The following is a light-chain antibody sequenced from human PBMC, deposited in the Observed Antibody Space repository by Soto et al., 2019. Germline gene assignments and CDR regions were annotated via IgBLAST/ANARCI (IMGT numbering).Light chain of an antibody. J-gene: IGLJ2*01. V-gene: IGLV4-69*02. Sequence: QLVLTQSPSASASLGASVKLTCTLSSGHTTYPIAWHQQQPQKGPRFLMTLNKDGSHSKGDGIPDRFSGSISGAERYLIISSLQSEDEADYYCKTWGPGFRVFGGGTKLTVL. CDR3: KTWGPGFRV. CDR1: SGHTTYP. CDR2: LNKDGSH.